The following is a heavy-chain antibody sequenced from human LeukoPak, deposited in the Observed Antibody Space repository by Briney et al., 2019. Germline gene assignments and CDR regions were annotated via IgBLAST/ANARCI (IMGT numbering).Heavy chain of an antibody. CDR2: IYYSGST. V-gene: IGHV4-59*01. Sequence: KPSETLSLTCTVSGGSISSYYWSWIRQPPGKGLEWIGYIYYSGSTNYNPSLKSRVTISVDTSKNQFSLKLSSVTAADTAVYYCAKFGGSFAFLDYWGQGTLVTVSS. CDR1: GGSISSYY. D-gene: IGHD1-26*01. CDR3: AKFGGSFAFLDY. J-gene: IGHJ4*02.